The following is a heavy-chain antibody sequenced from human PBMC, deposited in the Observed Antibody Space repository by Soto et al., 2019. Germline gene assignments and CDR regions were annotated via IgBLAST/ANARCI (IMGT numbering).Heavy chain of an antibody. CDR2: MNPNSGNT. Sequence: ASVKVSCKASGYTFTSYDINWVRQATGQGLEWMGWMNPNSGNTGYAQKCQGRVTMTRNTSISTAYMELSSLRSEDTAVYYCARGPPPVLRFLEWLEGNYGMDVWGQGTTVTVSS. J-gene: IGHJ6*02. CDR3: ARGPPPVLRFLEWLEGNYGMDV. V-gene: IGHV1-8*01. CDR1: GYTFTSYD. D-gene: IGHD3-3*01.